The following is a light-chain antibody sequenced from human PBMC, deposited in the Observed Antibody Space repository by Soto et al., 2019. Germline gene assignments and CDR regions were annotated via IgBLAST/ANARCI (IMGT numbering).Light chain of an antibody. CDR3: QQSYSTLIT. V-gene: IGKV1-39*01. J-gene: IGKJ5*01. CDR2: AAS. CDR1: QSISTY. Sequence: DIQMTQSPSSLSVSIGDRVIITCRASQSISTYLNWYQQKPGKAPKLLIYAASSLQSGVPSRFSGSGSGTDFTLTISSLQPEDFATYYCQQSYSTLITFGQGTRLEIK.